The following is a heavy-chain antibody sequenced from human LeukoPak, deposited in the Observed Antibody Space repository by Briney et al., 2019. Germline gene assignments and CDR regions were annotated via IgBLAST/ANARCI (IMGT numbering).Heavy chain of an antibody. CDR1: GFTFSSYW. Sequence: GGSLRLSCAASGFTFSSYWMHWVRQAPGRRLVWVSHINTDGSTTNYADSVKGRFTISRDNAKNTLYLQINSLRGEDTAVYYCARSSGYLDHWGQGTPATVSS. D-gene: IGHD3-22*01. CDR2: INTDGSTT. CDR3: ARSSGYLDH. J-gene: IGHJ4*02. V-gene: IGHV3-74*01.